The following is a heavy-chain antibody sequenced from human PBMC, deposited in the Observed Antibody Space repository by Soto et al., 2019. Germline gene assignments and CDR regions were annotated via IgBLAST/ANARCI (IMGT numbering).Heavy chain of an antibody. CDR3: ARRPGYSYGFPLYYFDY. CDR2: IYPGDSDT. J-gene: IGHJ4*02. Sequence: GESLKISCKGSGYSFTSYWIGWVRQMPGKGLEWMGIIYPGDSDTRYSPSFQGQVTISADKSISTAYLQWSSLKASDTAMYYCARRPGYSYGFPLYYFDYWGQGTLVTVSS. V-gene: IGHV5-51*01. D-gene: IGHD5-18*01. CDR1: GYSFTSYW.